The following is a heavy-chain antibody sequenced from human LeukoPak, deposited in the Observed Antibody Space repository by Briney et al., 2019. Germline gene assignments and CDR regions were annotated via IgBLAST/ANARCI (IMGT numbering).Heavy chain of an antibody. J-gene: IGHJ4*02. D-gene: IGHD3-9*01. Sequence: ASVKVSCEASGYTFTSYDINWVRQAPGQGLEWMGWMNPNSGNTGYAQKFQGRVTMTRNTSISTAYMELSSLRSEDTAVYYCARPQPGVDWSPGFDYWGQGTLVTVSS. CDR3: ARPQPGVDWSPGFDY. CDR2: MNPNSGNT. CDR1: GYTFTSYD. V-gene: IGHV1-8*01.